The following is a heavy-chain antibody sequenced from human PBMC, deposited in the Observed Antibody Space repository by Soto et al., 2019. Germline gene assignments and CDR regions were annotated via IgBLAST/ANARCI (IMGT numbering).Heavy chain of an antibody. V-gene: IGHV3-64D*06. CDR3: VKDGVIAAIRVYYYYGMDV. CDR1: GFTFSSYA. Sequence: PGGSLRLSCSASGFTFSSYAMHWVRQAPGKGLEYVSAISSNGGSTYYADSVKGRFTISRDNSKNTLYLQMSSLRAEDTAVYYCVKDGVIAAIRVYYYYGMDVWGQGTTVTVSS. D-gene: IGHD2-2*02. CDR2: ISSNGGST. J-gene: IGHJ6*02.